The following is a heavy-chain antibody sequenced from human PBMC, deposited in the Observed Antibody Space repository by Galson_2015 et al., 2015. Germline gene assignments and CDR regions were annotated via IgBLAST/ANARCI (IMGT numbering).Heavy chain of an antibody. CDR2: ISYDGSNK. Sequence: SLRLSCAASGFTFSSYGMHWVRQAPGKGLEWVAVISYDGSNKYYADSVKGRFTISRDNSKNTLYLQMNSLRAEDTAVYYCAKDIYEMGIAVAGYYFDYWGQGTLVTVSS. CDR1: GFTFSSYG. V-gene: IGHV3-30*18. CDR3: AKDIYEMGIAVAGYYFDY. J-gene: IGHJ4*02. D-gene: IGHD6-19*01.